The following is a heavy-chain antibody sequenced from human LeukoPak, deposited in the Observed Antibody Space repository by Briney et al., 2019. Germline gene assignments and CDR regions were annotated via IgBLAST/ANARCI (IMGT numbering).Heavy chain of an antibody. D-gene: IGHD5-24*01. CDR2: ISGSGGST. CDR1: GFTFSSYA. V-gene: IGHV3-23*01. CDR3: AKGDGYNY. Sequence: GASLRLSCAASGFTFSSYAMSWVRQAPGKGLEWVSTISGSGGSTYYADSVKGRFTIPSDKSTNTLYVQMNSLRAEDTAVYYCAKGDGYNYWGQGTLVTVSS. J-gene: IGHJ4*02.